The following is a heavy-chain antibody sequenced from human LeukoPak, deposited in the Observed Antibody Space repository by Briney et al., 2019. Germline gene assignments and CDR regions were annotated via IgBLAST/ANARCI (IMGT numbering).Heavy chain of an antibody. CDR2: INYFGTT. CDR3: ARDIGGNTDGRASYLFAP. J-gene: IGHJ5*02. D-gene: IGHD1-14*01. V-gene: IGHV4-59*11. Sequence: AETLSLTCTVSGGSIKSHSWHWIRQSPGKGLEWIGSINYFGTTTYKPSLKSRVTLSVDTSKNQFSPKLSSVTAADTAVYYCARDIGGNTDGRASYLFAPWGQGTLVTVSS. CDR1: GGSIKSHS.